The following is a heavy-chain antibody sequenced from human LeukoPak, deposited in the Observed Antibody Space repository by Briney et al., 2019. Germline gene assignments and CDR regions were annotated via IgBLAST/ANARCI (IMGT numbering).Heavy chain of an antibody. Sequence: GGSLRLSCSASGFPFNTYAIHWVRQAPGKGLEYVAGISSNGDNTDFADSAKGRFTISRDNSKSTLFLQMNSLRAKDTAVYFCTRDSALLGVAFDLWGQGTVVTVSS. CDR1: GFPFNTYA. D-gene: IGHD2-15*01. CDR2: ISSNGDNT. CDR3: TRDSALLGVAFDL. J-gene: IGHJ3*01. V-gene: IGHV3-64D*06.